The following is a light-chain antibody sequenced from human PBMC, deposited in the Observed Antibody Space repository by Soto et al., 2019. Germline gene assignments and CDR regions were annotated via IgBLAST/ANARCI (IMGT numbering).Light chain of an antibody. Sequence: EIVMTQSPATLSVSPGERATLSCRASQSVNINYLAWYQQKPGQAPRLLIYGISKRATDIPDRFSGSGSGTEFTLTISSLQPEDGATYCCQQHGQWLITFGQGTRLEI. J-gene: IGKJ5*01. CDR2: GIS. CDR3: QQHGQWLIT. CDR1: QSVNIN. V-gene: IGKV3D-15*01.